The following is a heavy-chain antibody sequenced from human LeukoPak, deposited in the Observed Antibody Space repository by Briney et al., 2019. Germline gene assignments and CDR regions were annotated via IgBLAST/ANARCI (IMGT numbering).Heavy chain of an antibody. V-gene: IGHV1-69*04. D-gene: IGHD3-22*01. J-gene: IGHJ6*02. CDR2: IIPIFGIA. Sequence: ASVKVSCKASGGTFSSYAISWVRQAPGQGLEWMGRIIPIFGIANYAQKFRGRVTITADKSTSTAYMELSSLRSEDTAVYYCARVWYYYDSSGYEGGMDVWGQGTTVTVSS. CDR3: ARVWYYYDSSGYEGGMDV. CDR1: GGTFSSYA.